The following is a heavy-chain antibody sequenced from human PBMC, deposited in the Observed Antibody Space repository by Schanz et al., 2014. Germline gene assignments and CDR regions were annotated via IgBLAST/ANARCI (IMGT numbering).Heavy chain of an antibody. CDR2: IIPLLGVT. V-gene: IGHV1-69*04. CDR3: ARGNTIFGVVILGWLDP. J-gene: IGHJ5*02. Sequence: QVQLVQSGAVVKKPGSSVKVSCKASGDTFQNYAITWVRQAPGRGLEWMGMIIPLLGVTGYAQTFEGRVTITFYRSTNTAYMELSSLRFEDTATYFCARGNTIFGVVILGWLDPWGQGTLVTVSS. CDR1: GDTFQNYA. D-gene: IGHD3-3*01.